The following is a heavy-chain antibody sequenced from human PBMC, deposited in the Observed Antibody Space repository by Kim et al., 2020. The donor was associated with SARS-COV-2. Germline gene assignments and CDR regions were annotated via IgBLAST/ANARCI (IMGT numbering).Heavy chain of an antibody. D-gene: IGHD2-21*01. CDR3: ARDSDRNGYSRVEG. CDR1: GFTFSTYW. J-gene: IGHJ4*02. CDR2: VKGDGSSI. V-gene: IGHV3-74*01. Sequence: GGSLRLSCAASGFTFSTYWMHWVRQAPGTGLVWVSRVKGDGSSIIYADSVKGRFTISRDNAKNTLYLQMNSLRAEDTAVYYCARDSDRNGYSRVEGWGQGTLVTVSS.